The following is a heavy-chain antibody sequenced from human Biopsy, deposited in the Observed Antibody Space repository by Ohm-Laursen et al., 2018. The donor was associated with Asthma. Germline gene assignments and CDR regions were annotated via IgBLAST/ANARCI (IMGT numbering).Heavy chain of an antibody. CDR3: ARAVDYSHYYGIDV. D-gene: IGHD3-10*01. CDR1: GYTFNSVG. V-gene: IGHV1-18*01. J-gene: IGHJ6*02. CDR2: FSVYNGNT. Sequence: ASVKVSSKTSGYTFNSVGITWVRQAPGQGLEWMGWFSVYNGNTKVAQKLQDRVTMITDTSTSTAYMELRSLRSDDTAVYFCARAVDYSHYYGIDVWGQGTTVTVS.